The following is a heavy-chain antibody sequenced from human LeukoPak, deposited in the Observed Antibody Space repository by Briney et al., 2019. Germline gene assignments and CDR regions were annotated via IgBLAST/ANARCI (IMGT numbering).Heavy chain of an antibody. CDR3: ARDRVRRGGETPNSFDY. V-gene: IGHV1-2*02. J-gene: IGHJ4*02. D-gene: IGHD2-21*01. Sequence: GASVKVSCKASGYTFTGYYMHWVRQAPGQGLEWMGWINPNSGGTNYAQKFQGRVTMTRDTSISTAYVELSRLRSDDTAVYYCARDRVRRGGETPNSFDYWGQGTLVTVSS. CDR2: INPNSGGT. CDR1: GYTFTGYY.